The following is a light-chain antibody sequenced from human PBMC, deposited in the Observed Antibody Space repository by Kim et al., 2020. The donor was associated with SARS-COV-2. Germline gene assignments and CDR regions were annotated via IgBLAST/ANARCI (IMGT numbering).Light chain of an antibody. J-gene: IGKJ2*01. CDR1: QDISYR. Sequence: GDRVTITCQASQDISYRLNWYQQKPGKAPKVVIADASNLQSGAPSRFSGSGSETEFTFSINNLQPEDIATYYCMQYDDLHYTFGRGTKLEI. CDR2: DAS. V-gene: IGKV1-33*01. CDR3: MQYDDLHYT.